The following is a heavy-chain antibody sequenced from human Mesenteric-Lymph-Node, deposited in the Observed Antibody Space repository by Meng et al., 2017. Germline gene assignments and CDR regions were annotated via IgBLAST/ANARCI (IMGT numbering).Heavy chain of an antibody. J-gene: IGHJ6*02. Sequence: GESLKISCAASGFTFSSYTLNWVRQAPGKGLEWVSGISGSGGSTYYADSVKGRFTISRDNSKNTLYLQMNSLRAEDTAVYYCARDLGYCSSTSCLGHYYYYYGMDVWGQGTTVTVSS. CDR1: GFTFSSYT. CDR2: ISGSGGST. CDR3: ARDLGYCSSTSCLGHYYYYYGMDV. D-gene: IGHD2-2*01. V-gene: IGHV3-23*01.